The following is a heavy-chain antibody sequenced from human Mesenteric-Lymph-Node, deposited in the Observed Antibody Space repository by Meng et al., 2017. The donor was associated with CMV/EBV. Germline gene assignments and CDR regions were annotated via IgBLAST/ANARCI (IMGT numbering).Heavy chain of an antibody. Sequence: GESLKISCAASGFTFSSYGMHWVRQAPGKGLQWVAFIRYDGSDTYYADSVKGRFTISRDNSRNTLFLQMNSLRVEDTAVYYCARGPARSCIGSSCYPFDSWGQGTLVTVSS. CDR3: ARGPARSCIGSSCYPFDS. D-gene: IGHD2-2*01. V-gene: IGHV3-30*02. J-gene: IGHJ4*02. CDR1: GFTFSSYG. CDR2: IRYDGSDT.